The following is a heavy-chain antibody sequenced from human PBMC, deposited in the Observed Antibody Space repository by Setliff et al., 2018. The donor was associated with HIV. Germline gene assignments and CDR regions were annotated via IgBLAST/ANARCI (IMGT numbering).Heavy chain of an antibody. V-gene: IGHV4-59*07. D-gene: IGHD5-12*01. CDR2: ISYTGGT. CDR1: GDSIRNDY. CDR3: ARGHEWLRN. J-gene: IGHJ4*02. Sequence: SDTLSLTCTVSGDSIRNDYWTWIRQSPEKGLEWIAYISYTGGTNYNPSLKSRVTLSLDASKNQISLKLRSVIAADTAMYYCARGHEWLRNWGQGTLVTVSS.